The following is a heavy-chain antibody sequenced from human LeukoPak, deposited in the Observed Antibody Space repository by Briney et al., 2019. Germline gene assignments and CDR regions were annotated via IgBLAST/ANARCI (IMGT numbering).Heavy chain of an antibody. CDR2: GDYSGGT. CDR1: GDSFSSVKDY. J-gene: IGHJ4*02. Sequence: SETLSLTCTVSGDSFSSVKDYWAWIRQPPGKGLEWIAGGDYSGGTYYNPSLESRVTISADMSKNRFSLKLSSVTAADTAVYYCARERGEEYSSGWYKRNYFDNWGQGTRVTVSS. V-gene: IGHV4-39*07. CDR3: ARERGEEYSSGWYKRNYFDN. D-gene: IGHD6-19*01.